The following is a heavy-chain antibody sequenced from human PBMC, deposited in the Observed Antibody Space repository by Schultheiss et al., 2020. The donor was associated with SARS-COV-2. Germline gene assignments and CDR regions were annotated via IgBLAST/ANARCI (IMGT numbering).Heavy chain of an antibody. V-gene: IGHV3-43*02. CDR3: AKDIAVSYKQQLDRYGMDV. J-gene: IGHJ6*02. D-gene: IGHD6-13*01. CDR2: ISGSGGST. CDR1: GFTFSSYA. Sequence: GESLKISCAASGFTFSSYAMSWVRQAPGKGLEWVSAISGSGGSTYYADSVKGRFTISRDNSKNSLYLQMNSLRTEDTALYYCAKDIAVSYKQQLDRYGMDVWAQGTAVNVSS.